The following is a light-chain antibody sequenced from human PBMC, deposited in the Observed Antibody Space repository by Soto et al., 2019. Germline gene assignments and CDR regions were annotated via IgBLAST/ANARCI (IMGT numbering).Light chain of an antibody. V-gene: IGKV1-27*01. CDR2: AAS. CDR3: QKYDSAPRT. J-gene: IGKJ1*01. CDR1: QGISDY. Sequence: DIQMTQSPSSLSASVGDSVTISCRASQGISDYLAWYQQKPGKVPTLLIYAASTLQSGIPSRFSGRGSGTYFTLTISNLQPEDVATYYCQKYDSAPRTVGQGTKVEIK.